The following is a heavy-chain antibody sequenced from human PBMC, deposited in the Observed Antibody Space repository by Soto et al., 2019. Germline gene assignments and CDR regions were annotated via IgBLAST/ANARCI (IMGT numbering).Heavy chain of an antibody. J-gene: IGHJ5*02. CDR1: GGSISSGGYY. CDR3: ARESYDFWSGYYVSNWFDP. Sequence: PSETLSLTCTVSGGSISSGGYYWSWIRQHPGKGLEWIGYIYYSGSTYYNPSLKSRVTISVDTSKNQFSLKLSSVTAADTAVYYCARESYDFWSGYYVSNWFDPWGQGTLVTVSS. D-gene: IGHD3-3*01. V-gene: IGHV4-31*03. CDR2: IYYSGST.